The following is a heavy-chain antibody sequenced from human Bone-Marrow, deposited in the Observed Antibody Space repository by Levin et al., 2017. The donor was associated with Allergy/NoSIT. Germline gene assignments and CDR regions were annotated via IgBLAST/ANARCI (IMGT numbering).Heavy chain of an antibody. CDR3: ARDFPSTRDYGDPRYFDL. D-gene: IGHD4-17*01. J-gene: IGHJ2*01. Sequence: LRLSCTVSGGSISSGGYYWSWIRQHPGKGLEWIGYIYYSGSTYYNPSLKSRVTISVDTSKNQFSLKLSSVTAADTAVYYCARDFPSTRDYGDPRYFDLWGRGTLVTVSS. V-gene: IGHV4-31*03. CDR1: GGSISSGGYY. CDR2: IYYSGST.